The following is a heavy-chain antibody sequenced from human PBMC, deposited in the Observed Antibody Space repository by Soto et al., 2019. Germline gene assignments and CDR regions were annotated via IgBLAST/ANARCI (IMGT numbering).Heavy chain of an antibody. CDR1: GDSISISSHY. V-gene: IGHV4-39*01. J-gene: IGHJ6*03. CDR3: ARMKIVGVLTYYMDA. D-gene: IGHD3-3*01. Sequence: SETLSLTCTVSGDSISISSHYWGWIRQPPGKGLEWITNIYYSGSTYYNPSLKSRVTISLDTAKNQVSLKLGSVTAADTAVYYCARMKIVGVLTYYMDAWGQGTTVTVSS. CDR2: IYYSGST.